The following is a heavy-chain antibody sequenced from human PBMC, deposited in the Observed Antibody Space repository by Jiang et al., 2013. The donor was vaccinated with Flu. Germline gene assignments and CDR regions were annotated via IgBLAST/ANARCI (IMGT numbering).Heavy chain of an antibody. V-gene: IGHV4-39*01. D-gene: IGHD2-2*02. CDR2: IYYSGST. Sequence: WIRQPPGKGLEWIGSIYYSGSTYYNPSLKSRVTISVDTSKNQFSLKLSSVTAADTAVYYCARHDCSSTSCYIHTPNWFDPWGQGTLVTVSS. J-gene: IGHJ5*02. CDR3: ARHDCSSTSCYIHTPNWFDP.